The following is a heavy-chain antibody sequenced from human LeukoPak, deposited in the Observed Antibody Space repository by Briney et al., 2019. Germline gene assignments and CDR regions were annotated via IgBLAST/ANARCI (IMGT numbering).Heavy chain of an antibody. J-gene: IGHJ3*02. Sequence: GGSLRLSCAASGFTFSSYAMSWVRQAPGKGLEWVSYISSSSSTIYYADSVKGRFTISRDNAKNSLYLQMNSLRAEDTAVYYCARVARYSSGWYLTDAFDIWGQGTMVTVSS. CDR2: ISSSSSTI. V-gene: IGHV3-48*01. D-gene: IGHD6-19*01. CDR1: GFTFSSYA. CDR3: ARVARYSSGWYLTDAFDI.